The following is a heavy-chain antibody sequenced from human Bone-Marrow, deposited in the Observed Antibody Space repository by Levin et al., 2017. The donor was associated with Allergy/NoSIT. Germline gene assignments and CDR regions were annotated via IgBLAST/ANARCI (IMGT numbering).Heavy chain of an antibody. Sequence: ASVKVSCETSGFSFSGYFVHWERQAPGHGLEWMGWINRHTGDTNYAQKFQGRVTMTWDTSIRAAYLEVSGLRSDDPAVYYCASASGNYGYDAVDIWGQGTMVTVSS. CDR1: GFSFSGYF. V-gene: IGHV1-2*02. J-gene: IGHJ3*02. D-gene: IGHD3-3*01. CDR3: ASASGNYGYDAVDI. CDR2: INRHTGDT.